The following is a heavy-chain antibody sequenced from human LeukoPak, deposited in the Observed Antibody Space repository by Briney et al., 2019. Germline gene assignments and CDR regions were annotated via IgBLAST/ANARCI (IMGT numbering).Heavy chain of an antibody. Sequence: SGGSLRLSCAASGFTVSSNYMSWVRQAPGKGLEWVSVIYSGGSTYYADSVKGRFTTSRDNSKNTLYLQMNSLRAEDTAVYYCARELGYCSSTSCSYYYYGMDVWGQGTTVTVSS. CDR3: ARELGYCSSTSCSYYYYGMDV. CDR2: IYSGGST. D-gene: IGHD2-2*01. CDR1: GFTVSSNY. J-gene: IGHJ6*02. V-gene: IGHV3-66*01.